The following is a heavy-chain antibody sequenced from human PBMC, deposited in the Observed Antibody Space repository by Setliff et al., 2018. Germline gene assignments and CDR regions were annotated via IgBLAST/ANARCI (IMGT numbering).Heavy chain of an antibody. J-gene: IGHJ4*02. CDR2: ISAYNHNT. Sequence: ASVKVSCKASGYTFTSYAISWVRQAPGQGLEWMGWISAYNHNTKYAQKFQGRVTMTTDTSTRTAYMEVTSLRSDDTAVYYCATEKFPGDWGDYWGQGTLVTVSS. V-gene: IGHV1-18*01. CDR1: GYTFTSYA. D-gene: IGHD2-21*01. CDR3: ATEKFPGDWGDY.